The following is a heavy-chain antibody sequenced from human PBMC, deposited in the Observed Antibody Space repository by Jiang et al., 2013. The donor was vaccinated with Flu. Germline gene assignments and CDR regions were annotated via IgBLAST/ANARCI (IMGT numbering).Heavy chain of an antibody. V-gene: IGHV1-69*06. CDR3: ARAAPGITMIVVAEDGAFDI. Sequence: KPGSSVKVSCKASGGTFSSYAISWVRQAPGQGLEWMGGIIPIFGTANYAQKFQGRVTITADKSTSTAYMELSSLRSEDTAVYYCARAAPGITMIVVAEDGAFDIWGQGTMVTVSS. J-gene: IGHJ3*02. CDR2: IIPIFGTA. D-gene: IGHD3-22*01. CDR1: GGTFSSYA.